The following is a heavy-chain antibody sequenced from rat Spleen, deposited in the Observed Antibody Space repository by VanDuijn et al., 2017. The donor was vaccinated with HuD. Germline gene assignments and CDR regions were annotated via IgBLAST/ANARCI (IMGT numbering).Heavy chain of an antibody. CDR1: GFTFSDYY. J-gene: IGHJ4*01. D-gene: IGHD1-10*01. CDR3: ARPHNYRYVMDA. V-gene: IGHV5-22*01. CDR2: ISFEGSGT. Sequence: EVQLVESDGGLVQPGRSMKLSCAASGFTFSDYYMAWVRQAPKKGLEWVASISFEGSGTYYGDSVKGRFTISRDNAKSTLYLQMNSLRSEDTATYYCARPHNYRYVMDAWGQGTSVTVSS.